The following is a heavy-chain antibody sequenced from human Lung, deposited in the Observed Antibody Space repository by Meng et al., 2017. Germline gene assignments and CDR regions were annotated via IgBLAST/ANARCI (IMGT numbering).Heavy chain of an antibody. V-gene: IGHV1-3*01. J-gene: IGHJ4*02. D-gene: IGHD2-21*01. Sequence: QVHLVQSGAEGKKPGAAATLSCKASGYTFTNYAMHWVRQAPGQGLEWMGWINAGSENTEYSQKFQGRVTLTRDTSATTAYMELRSLKSEDTAIYYCARDIVVTFGELTTLDSWGQGTLVTVSS. CDR1: GYTFTNYA. CDR3: ARDIVVTFGELTTLDS. CDR2: INAGSENT.